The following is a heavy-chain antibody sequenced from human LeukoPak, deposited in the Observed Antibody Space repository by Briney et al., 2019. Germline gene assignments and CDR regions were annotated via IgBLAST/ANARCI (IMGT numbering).Heavy chain of an antibody. CDR1: GYDFSTEW. V-gene: IGHV5-51*01. CDR2: IYPLDSIT. D-gene: IGHD4-17*01. J-gene: IGHJ5*02. Sequence: GESLKISCQTSGYDFSTEWIGWVRQMPGKGLEWMGIIYPLDSITRYSPSFQGHVTISADTSINTAYLQWTSLKPSDTAIYYCARLAPDYADYWFDPWGQGTLVTVSS. CDR3: ARLAPDYADYWFDP.